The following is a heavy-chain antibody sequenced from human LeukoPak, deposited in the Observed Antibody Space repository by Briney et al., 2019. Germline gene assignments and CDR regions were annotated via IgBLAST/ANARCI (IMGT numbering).Heavy chain of an antibody. V-gene: IGHV4-4*07. J-gene: IGHJ3*02. CDR1: GGSISSYY. Sequence: SETLSLTCTVSGGSISSYYWSWIRQPAGKGLEWIGRIDISGSTNDNPSLKSRVTISVDTSKNQFSLKLSSVTAADTAVYYCARAVTVTCAFDIWGQGTMVTVSS. CDR3: ARAVTVTCAFDI. D-gene: IGHD4-17*01. CDR2: IDISGST.